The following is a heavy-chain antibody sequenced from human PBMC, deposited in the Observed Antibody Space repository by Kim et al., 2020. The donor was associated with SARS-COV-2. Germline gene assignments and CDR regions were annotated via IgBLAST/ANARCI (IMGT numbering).Heavy chain of an antibody. J-gene: IGHJ4*02. CDR3: ARAGWALHGFDY. CDR2: FSSGGAT. Sequence: GGSLRLSCAASGFTVSSNYMHWVRQAPGKGLEWLSVFSSGGATYYADSVRARFTISRDTSKNTLYLQMNSLRAEDTAVYYCARAGWALHGFDYWGQGTLVTVSS. CDR1: GFTVSSNY. V-gene: IGHV3-66*01.